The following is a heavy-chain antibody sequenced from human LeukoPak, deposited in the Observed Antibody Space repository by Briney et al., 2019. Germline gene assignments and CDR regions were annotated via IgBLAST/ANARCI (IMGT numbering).Heavy chain of an antibody. CDR1: GYTFTAYY. J-gene: IGHJ4*02. D-gene: IGHD6-13*01. Sequence: GASVKVSCKASGYTFTAYYMYWVRQAPGQGLEWMGWINPNSGVTNYAQKFRGRVTMARDPSTSTAYMELNRLRSDDAAVYYCAVIAAAGTQLDYWGQGTLVTVSS. V-gene: IGHV1-2*02. CDR3: AVIAAAGTQLDY. CDR2: INPNSGVT.